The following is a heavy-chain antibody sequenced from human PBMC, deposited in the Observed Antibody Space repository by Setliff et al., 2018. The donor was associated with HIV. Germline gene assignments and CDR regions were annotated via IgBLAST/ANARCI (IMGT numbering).Heavy chain of an antibody. CDR3: ARWEAAQKAFDI. Sequence: PSETLSLTCTVSGVSITSYYWNWIRQPPGKGLEWIGYGHYSGNTKQNPSLRSRVTISVDTSKTQLSLTLYSVSAADTAVYYCARWEAAQKAFDIWGHGTMVTVSS. V-gene: IGHV4-59*08. CDR2: GHYSGNT. CDR1: GVSITSYY. D-gene: IGHD1-26*01. J-gene: IGHJ3*02.